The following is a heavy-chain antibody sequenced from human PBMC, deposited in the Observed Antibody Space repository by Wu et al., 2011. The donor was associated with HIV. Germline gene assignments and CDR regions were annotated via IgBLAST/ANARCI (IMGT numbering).Heavy chain of an antibody. J-gene: IGHJ6*03. CDR2: INPSGGST. D-gene: IGHD5-18*01. Sequence: QVQLVQAGAEVKKPGASVKVSCKASGYTFTSYGISWVREVPGQGLEWMGIINPSGGSTNYAQKLQGRVTMTRDTSTSTVYMELSSLRSEDTAVYYCARGGYSYGYLDYYYMDVWAKGPRSPSP. V-gene: IGHV1-46*04. CDR3: ARGGYSYGYLDYYYMDV. CDR1: GYTFTSYG.